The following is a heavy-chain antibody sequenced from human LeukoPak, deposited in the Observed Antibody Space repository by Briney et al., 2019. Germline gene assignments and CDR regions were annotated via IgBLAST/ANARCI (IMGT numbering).Heavy chain of an antibody. CDR3: ARGGYDVIVPAASNYYYMDV. CDR2: TSSSGSTI. D-gene: IGHD2-2*01. CDR1: AFTFSSYE. Sequence: PGGSLRLSCAASAFTFSSYEMNWVRQATGKGLEWVAYTSSSGSTIYYADSVKSRFTISRDNAKNSLYLQMNSLRAEDTAVYYCARGGYDVIVPAASNYYYMDVWGKGTTVIVSS. J-gene: IGHJ6*03. V-gene: IGHV3-48*03.